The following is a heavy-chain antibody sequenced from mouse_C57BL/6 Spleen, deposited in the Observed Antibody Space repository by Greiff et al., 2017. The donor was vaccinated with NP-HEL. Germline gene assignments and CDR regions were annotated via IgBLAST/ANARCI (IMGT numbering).Heavy chain of an antibody. CDR3: ASLRRSIYYDYDGPAMDY. J-gene: IGHJ4*01. Sequence: QVQLKQSGPELVRPGVSVKISCKGSGYTFTDYAMHWVKQSHAKSLEWIGVISTYYGDASYNQKFKDKATMTVDKSSSTAYMELARLTSEDSAVYYCASLRRSIYYDYDGPAMDYWGKGTSVTVSS. CDR2: ISTYYGDA. CDR1: GYTFTDYA. D-gene: IGHD2-4*01. V-gene: IGHV1-67*01.